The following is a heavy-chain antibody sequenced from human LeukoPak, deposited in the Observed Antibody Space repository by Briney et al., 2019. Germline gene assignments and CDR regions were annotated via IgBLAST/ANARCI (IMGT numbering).Heavy chain of an antibody. D-gene: IGHD6-6*01. CDR1: GGSISSLY. Sequence: SETLSLTCSVSGGSISSLYWSWIRQPPGKGLEWIGYIYYTGSTNYNPSLKSRVTMFVDMSKNQFSLRPSSVTAADTAVYYCARHRAYSSSSPFDYWGQGTLVTVSS. V-gene: IGHV4-59*08. CDR2: IYYTGST. J-gene: IGHJ4*02. CDR3: ARHRAYSSSSPFDY.